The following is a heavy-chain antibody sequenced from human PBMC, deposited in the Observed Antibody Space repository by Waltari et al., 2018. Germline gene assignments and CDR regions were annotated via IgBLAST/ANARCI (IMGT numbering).Heavy chain of an antibody. Sequence: QVQLVQSGAEVKKPGASVKVSCKASGYTFTGYYMHWVRQAPGQGLEWMGRINPNSGGTNYAQKLQGRVTMTRDTSISTAYMELSRLRSDDTAVYYCASIYYGSGSYYNWEATGYYGMDVWGQGTTVTVSS. CDR3: ASIYYGSGSYYNWEATGYYGMDV. J-gene: IGHJ6*02. CDR2: INPNSGGT. D-gene: IGHD3-10*01. CDR1: GYTFTGYY. V-gene: IGHV1-2*06.